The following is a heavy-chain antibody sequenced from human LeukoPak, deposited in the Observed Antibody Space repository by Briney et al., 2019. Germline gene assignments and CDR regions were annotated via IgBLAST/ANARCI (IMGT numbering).Heavy chain of an antibody. CDR3: ARSVVVVPAARRYYYYGMDV. Sequence: SETLSLTCAVYGGSFSGYYWSWIRQPPGKGLEWIGEINHSGSTNYNPSLKSRVTIPVDTSKNQFSLKLSSVTAADTAVYYCARSVVVVPAARRYYYYGMDVWGQGTTVTVSS. CDR2: INHSGST. V-gene: IGHV4-34*01. J-gene: IGHJ6*02. D-gene: IGHD2-2*01. CDR1: GGSFSGYY.